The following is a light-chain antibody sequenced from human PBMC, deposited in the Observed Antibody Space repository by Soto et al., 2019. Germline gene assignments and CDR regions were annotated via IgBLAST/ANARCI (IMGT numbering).Light chain of an antibody. J-gene: IGLJ1*01. Sequence: QSVLTQPASVSGSPGQSITISCTGTSSDVVGYNYVSWYQQHPGKAPKLMIYEVSNRPSGVSNRFSGSKSGNTASLTISGLQAEDEADSYCSSYTSSSTIYVFGTGTKVTVL. CDR2: EVS. V-gene: IGLV2-14*01. CDR1: SSDVVGYNY. CDR3: SSYTSSSTIYV.